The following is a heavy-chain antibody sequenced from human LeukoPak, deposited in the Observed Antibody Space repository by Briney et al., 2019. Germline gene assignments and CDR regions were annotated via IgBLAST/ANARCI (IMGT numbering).Heavy chain of an antibody. V-gene: IGHV3-74*01. Sequence: PGGSLRLSCAACGFTFSSYWMHWVRQAPGKGLVWVSRINSDGSSTSYADSVKGRFTISRDNAKNTLYLQMNSLRAEDTAVYYCARVDIGYDSSGYLQFDYWGQGTLVTVSS. D-gene: IGHD3-22*01. CDR3: ARVDIGYDSSGYLQFDY. J-gene: IGHJ4*02. CDR2: INSDGSST. CDR1: GFTFSSYW.